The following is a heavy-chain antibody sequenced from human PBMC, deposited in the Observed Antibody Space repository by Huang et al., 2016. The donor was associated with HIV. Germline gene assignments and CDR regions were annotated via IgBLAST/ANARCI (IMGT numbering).Heavy chain of an antibody. V-gene: IGHV5-51*03. Sequence: EVQLVQSEAEVKKPGESLKISCRGSGYSFTNYWIGWVRQRPGEGLEWMGVSYPADSDTRYSPSVQGQVTFSADKSTRTADLQWSSLQASDTAIYYCARSEVLVTAVPFDHWGQGTLVTVSS. CDR1: GYSFTNYW. J-gene: IGHJ4*02. CDR3: ARSEVLVTAVPFDH. CDR2: SYPADSDT. D-gene: IGHD2-21*02.